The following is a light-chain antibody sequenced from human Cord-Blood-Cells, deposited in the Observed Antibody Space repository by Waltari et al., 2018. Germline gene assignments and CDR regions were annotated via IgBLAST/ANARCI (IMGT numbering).Light chain of an antibody. CDR1: QSVSSY. Sequence: EIVLTQSPATLSLSPGERATLSCRASQSVSSYLAWYQQKPGQAPRLLIYDASNRATGIPARCSGSGSGTDFTVNISSLEPEDFAVYYCQQRSNWPPLTFGGGTKVEIK. CDR2: DAS. CDR3: QQRSNWPPLT. J-gene: IGKJ4*01. V-gene: IGKV3-11*01.